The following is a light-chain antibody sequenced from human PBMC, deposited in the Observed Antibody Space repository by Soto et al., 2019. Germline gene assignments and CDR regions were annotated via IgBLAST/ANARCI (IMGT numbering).Light chain of an antibody. CDR3: CSYTTSNTLV. CDR2: DVT. Sequence: QSALTQPASVSGSPGQSITISCTGTSSDLGAYNSVSWYRQHPGKAPKVMIYDVTNRPSGVSSRFSGSKSGNTASLTISGLQADDEADYYCCSYTTSNTLVFGIGTKATVL. J-gene: IGLJ1*01. CDR1: SSDLGAYNS. V-gene: IGLV2-14*01.